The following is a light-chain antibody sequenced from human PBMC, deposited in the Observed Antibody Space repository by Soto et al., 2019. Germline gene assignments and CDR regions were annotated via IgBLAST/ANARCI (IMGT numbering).Light chain of an antibody. Sequence: EIVLTQSPGTLSLSPGERATLSCRASQSISSSYLAWYQQKPGQAPRLLIFGASSRATGIPDRFSGSGSGTDFSLTISRLEPEDFAVYYCQQYGSSPITFGQGTRLEIK. J-gene: IGKJ5*01. CDR2: GAS. V-gene: IGKV3-20*01. CDR1: QSISSSY. CDR3: QQYGSSPIT.